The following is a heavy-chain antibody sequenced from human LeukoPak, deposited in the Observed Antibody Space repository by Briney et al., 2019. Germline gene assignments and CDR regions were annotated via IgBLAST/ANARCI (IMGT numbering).Heavy chain of an antibody. Sequence: PGGSLRLSCAAPGFTFSSYAMSWVRQAPGKGLEWVSGISGSGGSTYYADFVKGRFTISRDNSKNTLYLQMNSLRAEDTAEYYCAREPSSTYFDYWGQGTLVTVSS. V-gene: IGHV3-23*01. CDR1: GFTFSSYA. CDR2: ISGSGGST. CDR3: AREPSSTYFDY. J-gene: IGHJ4*02. D-gene: IGHD6-13*01.